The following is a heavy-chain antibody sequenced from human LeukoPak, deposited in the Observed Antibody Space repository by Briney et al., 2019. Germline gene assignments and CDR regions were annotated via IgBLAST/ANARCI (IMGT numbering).Heavy chain of an antibody. D-gene: IGHD5-12*01. CDR2: ISWNSGTI. Sequence: PGRSLRPSCAASGFTFDDYAMHWVRQAPRKGLEWVSGISWNSGTIGYAASVKGRFTISRDNAKNSLYLQMNSLRAEDTALYYCAKDTGGGYDSRPFDYWGQGTLVTVSS. CDR3: AKDTGGGYDSRPFDY. CDR1: GFTFDDYA. J-gene: IGHJ4*02. V-gene: IGHV3-9*01.